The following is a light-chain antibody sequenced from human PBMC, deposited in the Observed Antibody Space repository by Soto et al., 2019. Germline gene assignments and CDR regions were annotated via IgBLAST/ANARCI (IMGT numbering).Light chain of an antibody. J-gene: IGLJ2*01. CDR2: RDG. CDR1: SSNIGSHF. CDR3: QSYDSSLSGVV. V-gene: IGLV1-47*01. Sequence: QSVLTQPPSASGTPGQSLTISCSGSSSNIGSHFVYWYQHLPGTAPKLLIFRDGQRPSGVPARFFGSKSGTSASLAITGLQADDEADYYCQSYDSSLSGVVFGGGTKLTVL.